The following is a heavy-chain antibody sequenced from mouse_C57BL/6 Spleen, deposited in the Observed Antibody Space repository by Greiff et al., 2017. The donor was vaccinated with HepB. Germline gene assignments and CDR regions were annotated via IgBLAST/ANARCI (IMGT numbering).Heavy chain of an antibody. CDR1: GYTFTSYW. CDR3: AREEGYYGNYVGMDY. V-gene: IGHV1-64*01. Sequence: QVQLQQPGAELVKPGASVKLSCKASGYTFTSYWMHWVKQRPGQGLEWIGMIHPNSGSTNYNEKFKSKATLTVDKSSSTAYMQLSSLTSEDSAVYYCAREEGYYGNYVGMDYWGQGTSVTVSS. J-gene: IGHJ4*01. CDR2: IHPNSGST. D-gene: IGHD2-1*01.